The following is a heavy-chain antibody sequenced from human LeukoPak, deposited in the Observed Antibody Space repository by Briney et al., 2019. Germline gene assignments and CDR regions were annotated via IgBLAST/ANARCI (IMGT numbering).Heavy chain of an antibody. CDR3: ALCGYSRGVDSPYLYAYFDV. CDR1: GYTFTNYG. J-gene: IGHJ6*03. CDR2: VSANNGDT. Sequence: EASVKVSCKASGYTFTNYGITWVRQAPGQGLEWMGGVSANNGDTQFAEKFQGRVTMTTDTSTNTHYMGLRGIRSEDTAVYFCALCGYSRGVDSPYLYAYFDVWGKGTTVTISS. D-gene: IGHD5-12*01. V-gene: IGHV1-18*01.